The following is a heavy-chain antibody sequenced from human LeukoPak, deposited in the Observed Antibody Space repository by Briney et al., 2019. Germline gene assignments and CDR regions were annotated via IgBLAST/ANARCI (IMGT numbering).Heavy chain of an antibody. Sequence: GGSLRLSCAASGFIVSANYMNWVRQAPGKGLEWVSVIYSGGSPFYADSVKGRFTISRDNSKNTLYLQMNSLRAEDTAIYYCAKGMTTVTTRSPLDYWGQGTLVTVSS. CDR3: AKGMTTVTTRSPLDY. V-gene: IGHV3-53*01. CDR2: IYSGGSP. D-gene: IGHD4-17*01. CDR1: GFIVSANY. J-gene: IGHJ4*02.